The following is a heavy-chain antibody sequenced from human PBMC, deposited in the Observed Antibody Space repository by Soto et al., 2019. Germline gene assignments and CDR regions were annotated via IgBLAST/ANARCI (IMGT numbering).Heavy chain of an antibody. D-gene: IGHD2-8*01. CDR1: GGSISSGGYC. CDR2: IYYSGST. V-gene: IGHV4-31*03. Sequence: SETLSLTCTVSGGSISSGGYCWSWIRQHPGKGLEWIGYIYYSGSTYYNPSLKSRVTISVDTSKNQFSLKLSSVTAADTAVYYCAGRMVYATSSSWLAFDYWGQGTLVTVS. CDR3: AGRMVYATSSSWLAFDY. J-gene: IGHJ4*02.